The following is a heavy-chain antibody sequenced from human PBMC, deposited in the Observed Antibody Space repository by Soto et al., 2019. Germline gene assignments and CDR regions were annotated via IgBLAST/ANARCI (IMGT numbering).Heavy chain of an antibody. J-gene: IGHJ4*02. CDR3: ARGGRGYSSAPRYYFDY. Sequence: VQLVQSGSEVKKPGSSVKVSCKASGGSFSSNPISWVRQAPGQGLEWMAGIIPIFATEHYAQKFQGRVTITADESTSTAYMELTSLRSEDTAVYFCARGGRGYSSAPRYYFDYWGQGTLVTVSS. CDR2: IIPIFATE. CDR1: GGSFSSNP. D-gene: IGHD5-18*01. V-gene: IGHV1-69*01.